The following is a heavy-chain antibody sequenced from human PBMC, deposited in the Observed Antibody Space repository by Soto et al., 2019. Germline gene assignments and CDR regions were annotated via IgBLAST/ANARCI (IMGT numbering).Heavy chain of an antibody. J-gene: IGHJ4*02. CDR2: ISYDGSNK. CDR1: GFTFSSYA. CDR3: ARGTGGSYFDY. Sequence: GGSLRLSCAASGFTFSSYAMHWVRQAPGKGLAWVAVISYDGSNKYYADSVKGRFTISRDNSKNTLYLQMNSLRDEDTAVYYCARGTGGSYFDYRGQGTPVTVSS. V-gene: IGHV3-30*04. D-gene: IGHD3-10*01.